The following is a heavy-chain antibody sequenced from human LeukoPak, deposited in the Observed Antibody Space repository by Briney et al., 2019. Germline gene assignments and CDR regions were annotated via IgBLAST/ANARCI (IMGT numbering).Heavy chain of an antibody. Sequence: PGGSLRLSCAASGFTVSSNYMSWVRQAPGKGLEWVSVIYSGGSTYYADSVKGRFTISRDNSKNTLYLQMNSLRAEDTAVYYCASNTVRGVIDYWGQGTLVTVSS. J-gene: IGHJ4*02. CDR3: ASNTVRGVIDY. CDR2: IYSGGST. D-gene: IGHD3-10*01. V-gene: IGHV3-53*01. CDR1: GFTVSSNY.